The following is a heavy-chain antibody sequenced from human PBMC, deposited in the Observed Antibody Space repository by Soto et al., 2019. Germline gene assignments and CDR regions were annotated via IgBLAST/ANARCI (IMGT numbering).Heavy chain of an antibody. CDR3: ARHRSYSDILTGYFAS. CDR2: IYHSGGT. CDR1: GASIGGSTFY. V-gene: IGHV4-39*01. Sequence: QLHLQESGPGLLKPSETLSLTCTVSGASIGGSTFYWGWIRQSPGRGLEWIGSIYHSGGTYYNPSPKSRITLSVDTSTNHFSLRLDSVTAADTALYFFARHRSYSDILTGYFASWGQGAQVYVSP. D-gene: IGHD3-9*01. J-gene: IGHJ4*02.